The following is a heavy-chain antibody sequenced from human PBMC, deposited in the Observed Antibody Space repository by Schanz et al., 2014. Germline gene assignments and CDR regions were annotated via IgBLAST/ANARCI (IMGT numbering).Heavy chain of an antibody. Sequence: QVQLVQSGAEVKKPGASVKVSCKASGYTFTSYGISWVRQAPGQGPEWMGWISDYNADTKYAQKVQGRVTMTTDTSTSTDYMELRSLRSDATAVYYCAGATYSSSWYGGSEYFQHWGQGTLVTVSS. V-gene: IGHV1-18*04. D-gene: IGHD6-13*01. J-gene: IGHJ1*01. CDR2: ISDYNADT. CDR3: AGATYSSSWYGGSEYFQH. CDR1: GYTFTSYG.